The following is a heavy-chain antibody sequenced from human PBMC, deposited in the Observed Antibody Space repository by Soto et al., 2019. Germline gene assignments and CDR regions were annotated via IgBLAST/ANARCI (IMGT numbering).Heavy chain of an antibody. CDR3: ARTEDYDYFDY. CDR2: ISYDGSNK. CDR1: GFTFSSYA. D-gene: IGHD4-17*01. V-gene: IGHV3-30-3*01. J-gene: IGHJ4*02. Sequence: PGGSLRLSCAASGFTFSSYAMHWVRQAPGKGLEWVAVISYDGSNKYYADSVKGRFTISRDNSKNTLYLQMNSLRAEDTAVYYCARTEDYDYFDYWGQGTLVTVSS.